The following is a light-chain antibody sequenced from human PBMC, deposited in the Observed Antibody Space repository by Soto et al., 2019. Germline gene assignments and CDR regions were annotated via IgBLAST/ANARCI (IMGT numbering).Light chain of an antibody. CDR2: EVT. V-gene: IGLV2-8*01. CDR3: SSYAGSDNLV. Sequence: QSALTQPPSASGSPGQSVTISCTGTSSDVGGYNYVSWYQQNPGKAPRLMIYEVTKRPSGVPDRFSGSKSGHTASLTVSGLQADDEAEYYCSSYAGSDNLVFGGGTKLTVL. J-gene: IGLJ3*02. CDR1: SSDVGGYNY.